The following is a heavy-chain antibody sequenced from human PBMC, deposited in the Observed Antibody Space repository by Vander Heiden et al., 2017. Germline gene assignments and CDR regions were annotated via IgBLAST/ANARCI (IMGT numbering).Heavy chain of an antibody. J-gene: IGHJ4*02. Sequence: QVQLVQSGAEVKKPGSSVTVSCTASGGTFASYTLTWVRQAPGQGLQWMGGIIPKFGTPTYAHNFQGRVSITADESTSTAYMELSILRSEDTAVYYCAREIDSSGYYGLVYWGQGTLVTVSS. CDR3: AREIDSSGYYGLVY. CDR2: IIPKFGTP. D-gene: IGHD3-22*01. CDR1: GGTFASYT. V-gene: IGHV1-69*01.